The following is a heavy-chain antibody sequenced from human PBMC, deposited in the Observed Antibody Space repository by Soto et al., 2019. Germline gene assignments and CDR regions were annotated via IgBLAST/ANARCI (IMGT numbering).Heavy chain of an antibody. CDR1: GYPFTDYF. Sequence: ASVKVSCKTSGYPFTDYFIHWVRQAPGQGLEWMGIISLYHHSTSYAQKFQGRLTVTADTSTTTVYMDLSSLTSEDSAVYWCARELYSCGGDCPYCLDYWGHGTLFTVS. D-gene: IGHD2-21*02. V-gene: IGHV1-46*01. J-gene: IGHJ4*01. CDR3: ARELYSCGGDCPYCLDY. CDR2: ISLYHHST.